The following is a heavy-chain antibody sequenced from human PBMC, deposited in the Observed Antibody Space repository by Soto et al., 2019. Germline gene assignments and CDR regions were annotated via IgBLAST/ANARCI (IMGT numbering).Heavy chain of an antibody. V-gene: IGHV1-58*01. CDR3: AADGGDSSSSLLLYYYYYGMDV. CDR1: GFTFTSSA. J-gene: IGHJ6*02. Sequence: SVKVSCKASGFTFTSSAVQWVGQALVQRLDWIGWIVVGSGNTNYAQKFQERVTITRDMSTSTAYMELSSLRSEDTAVYYCAADGGDSSSSLLLYYYYYGMDVWGQGTTVTVSS. CDR2: IVVGSGNT. D-gene: IGHD6-6*01.